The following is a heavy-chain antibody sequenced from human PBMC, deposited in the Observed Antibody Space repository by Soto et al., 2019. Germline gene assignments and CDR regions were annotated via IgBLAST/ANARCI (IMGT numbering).Heavy chain of an antibody. CDR1: GGTFSSYA. CDR2: IIPIFGTA. V-gene: IGHV1-69*13. Sequence: VKFSCKASGGTFSSYAISWVRQAPGQGLEWMGGIIPIFGTANYAQKFQGRVTITADESTSTAYMELSSLRSEDTAVYYCARDPRITIFGVVTLVGMDVWGQGTTVTVSS. D-gene: IGHD3-3*01. J-gene: IGHJ6*02. CDR3: ARDPRITIFGVVTLVGMDV.